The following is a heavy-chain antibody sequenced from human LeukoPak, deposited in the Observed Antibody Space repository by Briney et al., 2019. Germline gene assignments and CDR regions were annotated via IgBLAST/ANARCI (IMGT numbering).Heavy chain of an antibody. CDR1: GYTFTSYG. V-gene: IGHV1-18*01. J-gene: IGHJ4*02. CDR2: ISAYNGNT. CDR3: ARDLYYYDSSGYWVPSS. Sequence: ASVKVSCKASGYTFTSYGISWVRQAPGQGLEWMGWISAYNGNTNYAQKLQGRVTMTTDTSTSTAYMELRSLRSDDTAVYYCARDLYYYDSSGYWVPSSWGQGTLVTVSS. D-gene: IGHD3-22*01.